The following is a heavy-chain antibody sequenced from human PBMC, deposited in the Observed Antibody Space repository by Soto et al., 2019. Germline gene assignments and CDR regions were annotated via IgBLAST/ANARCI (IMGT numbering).Heavy chain of an antibody. J-gene: IGHJ4*02. CDR2: INAGNGNT. Sequence: QVQLVQSGAEVKKPGASVKVSCKASGYTFTSYAMHWVRQAPGQRLEWMGWINAGNGNTKYSQKFQGRVTITRDTSASTAYMELSSLRSEDTAVYYRAMLDIVVVVAGPDYWGQGTLVTVSS. CDR3: AMLDIVVVVAGPDY. D-gene: IGHD2-15*01. V-gene: IGHV1-3*01. CDR1: GYTFTSYA.